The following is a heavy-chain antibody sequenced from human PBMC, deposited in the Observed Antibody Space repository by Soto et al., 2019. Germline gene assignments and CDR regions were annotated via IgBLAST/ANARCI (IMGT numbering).Heavy chain of an antibody. D-gene: IGHD6-19*01. Sequence: QVQLVESGGGVVQPGRSLRLSCAASGFTFSSYGMHWVRQAPGKGLEWVAVISYDGSNKYYADSVKGRFTISRDNSKNTLYLQMNSLRAEDTAVYYCATDSIAVVLSLQYYFDYWGQGTLVTVSS. CDR1: GFTFSSYG. V-gene: IGHV3-30*03. CDR2: ISYDGSNK. J-gene: IGHJ4*02. CDR3: ATDSIAVVLSLQYYFDY.